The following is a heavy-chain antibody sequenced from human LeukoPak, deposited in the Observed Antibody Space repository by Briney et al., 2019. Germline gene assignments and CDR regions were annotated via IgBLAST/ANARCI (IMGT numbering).Heavy chain of an antibody. J-gene: IGHJ3*01. CDR3: AKSKENWEDDAFDF. V-gene: IGHV3-23*01. Sequence: GGPLRPSCAPSGFTFSSFAMIGPPQPPGTGREWVSTVTGSGGGTSYAASVKGRFTISRDNSKNTLYLQMNSLRAEDTAVYYCAKSKENWEDDAFDFWGQGTMVTVSS. CDR2: VTGSGGGT. D-gene: IGHD7-27*01. CDR1: GFTFSSFA.